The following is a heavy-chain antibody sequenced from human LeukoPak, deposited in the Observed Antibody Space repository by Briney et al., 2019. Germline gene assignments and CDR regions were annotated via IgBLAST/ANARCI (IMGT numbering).Heavy chain of an antibody. D-gene: IGHD3-22*01. CDR2: INSDGINT. CDR1: GFTFSSYA. CDR3: ARDNPYYYDSSGYYYFDY. J-gene: IGHJ4*02. V-gene: IGHV3-74*01. Sequence: PGGSLRLSCAASGFTFSSYAMHWVRQAPGKGLVWVSRINSDGINTSYADSVKGRFTISRDNAKNTLNLQMNSLRAEDTAVYYCARDNPYYYDSSGYYYFDYWGQGTLVTVSS.